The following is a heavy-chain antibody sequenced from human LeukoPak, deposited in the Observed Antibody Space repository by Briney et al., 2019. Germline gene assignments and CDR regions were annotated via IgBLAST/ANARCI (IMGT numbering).Heavy chain of an antibody. J-gene: IGHJ6*04. CDR3: ARDVSFQQFDV. V-gene: IGHV3-48*01. Sequence: GGSLRLSCAASGFTFSTYNMNWVRQAPGQGLEWVSYISSSSTTIYYADSVKGRFTISRDSAKNSLYLQMNSLRAEDTAVYYCARDVSFQQFDVWGKGTTVTVSS. CDR1: GFTFSTYN. D-gene: IGHD5-24*01. CDR2: ISSSSTTI.